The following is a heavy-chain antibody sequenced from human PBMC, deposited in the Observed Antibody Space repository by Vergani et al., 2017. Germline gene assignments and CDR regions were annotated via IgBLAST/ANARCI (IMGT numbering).Heavy chain of an antibody. Sequence: QVQLVESGGGLVKPGGSLRLSCAASGFSFNDYYMSWIRQAPGKGLEWVSYISPSGVTINYADSVKGRFTISRDNARSSLYLQMNSLRAEDTAVYYCARRLSKSGHERWFDPWGQGTLVTVSS. CDR2: ISPSGVTI. CDR3: ARRLSKSGHERWFDP. J-gene: IGHJ5*02. CDR1: GFSFNDYY. D-gene: IGHD5-12*01. V-gene: IGHV3-11*01.